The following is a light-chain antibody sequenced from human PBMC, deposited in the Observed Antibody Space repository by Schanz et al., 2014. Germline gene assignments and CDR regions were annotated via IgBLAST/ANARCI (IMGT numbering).Light chain of an antibody. J-gene: IGKJ4*01. CDR2: DAS. CDR1: QSVSSSY. V-gene: IGKV3-20*01. Sequence: EIVLTQSPGTLSLSPGERATLSCRASQSVSSSYLAWYQQKPGRAPRLLIYDASSRATGIPDRFFGSGSGTDFTLTISRLEPEDFAVYYCQHYDSSPHTFGGGTKVEIK. CDR3: QHYDSSPHT.